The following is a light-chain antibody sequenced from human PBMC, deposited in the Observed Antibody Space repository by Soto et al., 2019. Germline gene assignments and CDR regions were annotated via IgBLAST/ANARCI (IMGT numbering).Light chain of an antibody. Sequence: DIPMTQSPSTLSASVGDRVTITCRASQSISSWLAWYQQKPGKAPKLLIDDASSVESGLPSRFSGSGAGTEFTLTISRLQPDDFATYYCQQYNSYWTFGQGTKVEIK. CDR1: QSISSW. J-gene: IGKJ1*01. V-gene: IGKV1-5*01. CDR2: DAS. CDR3: QQYNSYWT.